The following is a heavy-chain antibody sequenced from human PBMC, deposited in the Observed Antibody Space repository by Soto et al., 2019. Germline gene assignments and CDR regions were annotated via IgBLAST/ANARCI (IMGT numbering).Heavy chain of an antibody. V-gene: IGHV3-15*07. Sequence: EVQLVESGGGLVKPGGSLRLSCVVSGFTLSSAWMNWVRQAPGKGLEWVGRIKSQSDGGTADYAAPVKGRFTISRDDSENTLYLQMNSLQTEDTGIYYCMSDYRENGYWGQGTLVTVSS. CDR2: IKSQSDGGTA. CDR1: GFTLSSAW. CDR3: MSDYRENGY. D-gene: IGHD3-22*01. J-gene: IGHJ4*02.